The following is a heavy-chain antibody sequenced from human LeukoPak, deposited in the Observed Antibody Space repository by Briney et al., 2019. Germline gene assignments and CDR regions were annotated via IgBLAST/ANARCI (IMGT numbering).Heavy chain of an antibody. CDR1: GFSFSNYG. CDR2: ISENGSNK. V-gene: IGHV3-30*18. D-gene: IGHD3-10*01. CDR3: AKDRGLAHYFDY. Sequence: GGSLRLSCAASGFSFSNYGMNWVRQAPGKGLEWVAVISENGSNKYYADSVKGRFTLSRDNSKNTLDLQMNSLRVEDTAVYFCAKDRGLAHYFDYWGQGTLVTVSS. J-gene: IGHJ4*02.